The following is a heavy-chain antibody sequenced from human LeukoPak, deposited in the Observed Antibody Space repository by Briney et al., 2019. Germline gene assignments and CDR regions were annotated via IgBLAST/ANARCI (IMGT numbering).Heavy chain of an antibody. CDR2: SYTSGST. CDR3: ARGGNFDWLLLDY. D-gene: IGHD3-9*01. CDR1: GGSISSGSYY. Sequence: PSQTLSLTCTVSGGSISSGSYYWSWIRQPAGKGLEWIGRSYTSGSTNYNPSLKSRVTISVDTSKNQFSLKLSSVTAADTAVYYCARGGNFDWLLLDYWGQGTLVTVSS. J-gene: IGHJ4*02. V-gene: IGHV4-61*02.